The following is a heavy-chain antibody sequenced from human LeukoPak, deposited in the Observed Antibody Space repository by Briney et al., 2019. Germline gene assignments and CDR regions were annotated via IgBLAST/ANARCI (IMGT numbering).Heavy chain of an antibody. D-gene: IGHD1-14*01. V-gene: IGHV4-31*03. J-gene: IGHJ4*02. CDR3: ARQTPFLTLDY. CDR2: IYYSGST. Sequence: PSETLSLTCTVSGGSISSGGYYWSWIRQHPGKGLEWIGYIYYSGSTYYNPSLKSRVTISVDTSKNQFSLKLSSVTAADTAVYYRARQTPFLTLDYWGQGTLVTVSS. CDR1: GGSISSGGYY.